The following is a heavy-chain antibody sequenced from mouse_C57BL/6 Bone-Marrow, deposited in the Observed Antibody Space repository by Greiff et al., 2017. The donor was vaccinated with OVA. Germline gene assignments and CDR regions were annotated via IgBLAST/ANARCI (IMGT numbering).Heavy chain of an antibody. CDR2: IYPRSGNT. J-gene: IGHJ1*03. V-gene: IGHV1-81*01. D-gene: IGHD1-1*01. CDR3: ARRDGSSYLYFDV. CDR1: GYTFTSYG. Sequence: VQLQESGAELARPGASVKLSCKASGYTFTSYGISWVKQRTGQGLAWIGEIYPRSGNTYYNEKFKGKATLTADTSSSTAYMELRSLTSEDSAVYFCARRDGSSYLYFDVWGTGTTVTVSS.